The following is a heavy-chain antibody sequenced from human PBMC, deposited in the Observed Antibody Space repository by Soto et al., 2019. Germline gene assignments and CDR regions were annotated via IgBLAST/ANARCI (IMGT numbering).Heavy chain of an antibody. D-gene: IGHD6-13*01. CDR1: GFTFTSSA. Sequence: SVKVSCKASGFTFTSSAVQWVRQARGQRLEWVGWIVVGSGNTNYAQKFQERVTITRDMSTSTAYMELSSLRSEDTAVYYCAAETAAASYGMDVWGQGTTVTVSS. V-gene: IGHV1-58*01. CDR3: AAETAAASYGMDV. J-gene: IGHJ6*02. CDR2: IVVGSGNT.